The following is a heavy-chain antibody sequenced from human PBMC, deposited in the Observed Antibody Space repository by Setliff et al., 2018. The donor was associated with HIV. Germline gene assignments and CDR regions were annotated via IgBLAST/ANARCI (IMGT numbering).Heavy chain of an antibody. CDR2: MNPNSGDT. D-gene: IGHD3-22*01. CDR3: ARIPNHSSGFDY. J-gene: IGHJ4*02. CDR1: GHTFSNYD. V-gene: IGHV1-8*01. Sequence: ASVKVSCKASGHTFSNYDVIWVRRATGQGLEWMGWMNPNSGDTGYAQKFQGRVIMTRDTSISTAYMELSSLRSEDTAVYYCARIPNHSSGFDYWGQGTPVTVSS.